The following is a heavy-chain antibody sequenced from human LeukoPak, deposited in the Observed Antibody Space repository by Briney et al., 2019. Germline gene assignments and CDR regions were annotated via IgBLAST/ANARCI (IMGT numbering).Heavy chain of an antibody. CDR2: MNPNSGNT. CDR1: GGTFSSYA. V-gene: IGHV1-8*03. D-gene: IGHD5-24*01. J-gene: IGHJ6*03. Sequence: ASVKVSCKASGGTFSSYAISWVRQATGQGLEWMGWMNPNSGNTGYAQKFQGRVTITRNTSISTAYMELSSLRSEDTAVYYCARARYNQDYYYYMDVWGKGTTVTVSS. CDR3: ARARYNQDYYYYMDV.